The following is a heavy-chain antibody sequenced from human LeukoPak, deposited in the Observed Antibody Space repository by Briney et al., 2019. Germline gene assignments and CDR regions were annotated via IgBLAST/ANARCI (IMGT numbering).Heavy chain of an antibody. V-gene: IGHV1-69*05. D-gene: IGHD3-22*01. CDR2: VIAIFGRV. Sequence: PVKVTCRASRGTFSSYGISWVRQAPGQGLEWMGGVIAIFGRVKYGQKFQGRATITTDESTSTAYMELSSLTSEDTGVYYCARGQLGDSSGFSFFDYRGQGTLVTVSS. J-gene: IGHJ4*02. CDR1: RGTFSSYG. CDR3: ARGQLGDSSGFSFFDY.